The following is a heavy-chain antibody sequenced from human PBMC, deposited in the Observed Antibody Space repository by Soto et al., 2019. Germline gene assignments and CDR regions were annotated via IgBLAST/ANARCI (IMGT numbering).Heavy chain of an antibody. V-gene: IGHV4-39*01. CDR3: ETIEPHDDFWSANYYFAY. J-gene: IGHJ4*02. Sequence: QLQLRESGPGLVRPSETLSLTCTVSGGDVTSSRYYWAWIRQTPGKGLEWIATIYYGGRTYYSASVKSRVTRSIDTSTNQFYLKMTAGNAADTAVYFCETIEPHDDFWSANYYFAYWGQGTLVTVSS. D-gene: IGHD3-3*01. CDR2: IYYGGRT. CDR1: GGDVTSSRYY.